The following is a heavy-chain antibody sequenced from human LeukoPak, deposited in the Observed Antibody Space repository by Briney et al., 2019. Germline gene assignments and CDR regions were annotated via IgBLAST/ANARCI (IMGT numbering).Heavy chain of an antibody. CDR3: AREGGLGYCSTTSCALRY. J-gene: IGHJ4*02. Sequence: GGSLRLSCAASEFTVSSNYMSCVRQAPGKGVEWVSVIYNSGTTYYADSVKGRFTISSDNPKKTLYLQMNSLRAEDAAVYYCAREGGLGYCSTTSCALRYWGQGTLVTVSS. CDR2: IYNSGTT. CDR1: EFTVSSNY. D-gene: IGHD2-2*01. V-gene: IGHV3-66*03.